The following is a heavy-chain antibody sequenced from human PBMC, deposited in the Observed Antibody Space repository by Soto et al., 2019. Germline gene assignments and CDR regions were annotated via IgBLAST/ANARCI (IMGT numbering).Heavy chain of an antibody. CDR1: GGTFSSYA. J-gene: IGHJ6*02. V-gene: IGHV1-69*01. CDR3: ATPPVHEGRHPRYYYYGMDV. CDR2: IIPIFGTA. Sequence: QVQLVQSGAEVKKPGSSVKVSCKASGGTFSSYAISWVRQAPGQGLEWMGGIIPIFGTANYAQKFQGRVTISADESTSTAYMELSSLRSEDTAVYYCATPPVHEGRHPRYYYYGMDVWGQGTTVTVSS.